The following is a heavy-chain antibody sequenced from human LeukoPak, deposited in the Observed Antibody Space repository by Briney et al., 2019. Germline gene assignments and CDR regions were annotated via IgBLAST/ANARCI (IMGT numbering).Heavy chain of an antibody. CDR3: GRGNKSFDP. Sequence: ASVKVSCKASGYTFTAYYVHWVRQAPGQGLEWMGWINPNTGGTNYAQKFQGRVTMTKDTSINAAYMELNKLTFDDTAVYYCGRGNKSFDPWGQGTLVTVSS. CDR2: INPNTGGT. CDR1: GYTFTAYY. J-gene: IGHJ5*02. V-gene: IGHV1-2*02.